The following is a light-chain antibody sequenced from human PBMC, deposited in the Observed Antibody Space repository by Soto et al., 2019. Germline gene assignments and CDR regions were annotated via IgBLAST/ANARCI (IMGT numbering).Light chain of an antibody. CDR1: QSVSSD. CDR2: DTS. CDR3: QQYNKWPLT. J-gene: IGKJ4*01. V-gene: IGKV3-15*01. Sequence: EIVMTQSPATLSVSPGERATLSCRASQSVSSDLVWYQQKAGQAPRLLIYDTSTRATGIPARFSGSGSGTEFTLTISSLQSEDSAVYHCQQYNKWPLTFGGGIKVEIX.